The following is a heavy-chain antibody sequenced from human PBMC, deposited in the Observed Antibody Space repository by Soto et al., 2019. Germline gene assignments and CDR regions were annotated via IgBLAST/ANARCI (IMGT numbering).Heavy chain of an antibody. CDR1: GGSFSGYY. D-gene: IGHD1-7*01. CDR2: INHSGST. J-gene: IGHJ4*02. CDR3: ARSTNYGTTRIIDY. V-gene: IGHV4-34*01. Sequence: SETLSLTCAVYGGSFSGYYWSWIRQPPGKGLEWIGEINHSGSTNYNPSLKSRVTISVDTSKNQFSLKLSSVTAADTAVYYCARSTNYGTTRIIDYWGQGTLVTVSS.